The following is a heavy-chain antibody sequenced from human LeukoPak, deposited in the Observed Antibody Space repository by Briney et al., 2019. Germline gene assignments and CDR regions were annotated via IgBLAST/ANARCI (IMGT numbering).Heavy chain of an antibody. D-gene: IGHD3-3*01. CDR2: LYSGGST. V-gene: IGHV3-53*01. CDR3: AKRSVGYDFWSGVDY. J-gene: IGHJ4*02. CDR1: GFTVSSNY. Sequence: SGGSLRLSCAASGFTVSSNYMSWVRQAPGKGLEWVSVLYSGGSTYYADSVKGRFTISRDNSKNTLHLQMNSLRAEDTAVYYCAKRSVGYDFWSGVDYWGQGTLVTVSS.